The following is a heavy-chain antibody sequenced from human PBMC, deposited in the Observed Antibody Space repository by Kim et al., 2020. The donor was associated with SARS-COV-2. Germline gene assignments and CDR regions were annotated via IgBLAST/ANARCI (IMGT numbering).Heavy chain of an antibody. CDR2: IIPMFGTS. V-gene: IGHV1-69*05. Sequence: SVKVSCKASGGTFTGFGISWVRQAPGRGLEWMGAIIPMFGTSNYAQKFQGRITITTDASTNTVYMDLSRRRSDDTATYYCAIFGKSSGTSVFYYSLDV. CDR3: AIFGKSSGTSVFYYSLDV. J-gene: IGHJ6*01. D-gene: IGHD5-12*01. CDR1: GGTFTGFG.